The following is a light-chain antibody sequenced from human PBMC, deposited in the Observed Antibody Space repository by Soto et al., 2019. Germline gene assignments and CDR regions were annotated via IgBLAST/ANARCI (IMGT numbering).Light chain of an antibody. CDR1: QSVLYSSNNKNY. V-gene: IGKV4-1*01. CDR2: WAS. J-gene: IGKJ1*01. CDR3: QKYYSTPRT. Sequence: DIVMTQSPDSLAVSLGERATINCKSSQSVLYSSNNKNYLAWYQQKPGQPPKLLIYWASTRESGVPDRFSGSGSGTDFTLTTSSLQAEDVAVYYCQKYYSTPRTFGQGTKVELK.